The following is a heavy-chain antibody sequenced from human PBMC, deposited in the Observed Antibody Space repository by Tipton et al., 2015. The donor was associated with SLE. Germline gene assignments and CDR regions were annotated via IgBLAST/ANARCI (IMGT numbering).Heavy chain of an antibody. CDR1: GFTFSSYG. D-gene: IGHD6-13*01. J-gene: IGHJ3*01. CDR2: IRYDGSNK. V-gene: IGHV3-30*02. Sequence: SLRLSCAASGFTFSSYGMHWVRPAPGKGLEWVAFIRYDGSNKYYADSVKGRFTISRDNSKNTLYLQMNSLRAEDTAVYYCAKGIAAVALLWGQGTMVTVSS. CDR3: AKGIAAVALL.